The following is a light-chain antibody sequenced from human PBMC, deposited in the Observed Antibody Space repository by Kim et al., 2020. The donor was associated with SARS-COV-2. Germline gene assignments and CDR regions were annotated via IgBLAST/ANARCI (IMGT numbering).Light chain of an antibody. CDR2: GEN. CDR1: ILRNYY. V-gene: IGLV3-19*01. J-gene: IGLJ2*01. CDR3: DSRDSSGYQVV. Sequence: ALGQTVRITCQGDILRNYYANWYQQKPGQAPVVVIYGENKRPSGIPDRFSGSTSGNTASLTITGAQAEEEADYHCDSRDSSGYQVVFGAGTQLTVL.